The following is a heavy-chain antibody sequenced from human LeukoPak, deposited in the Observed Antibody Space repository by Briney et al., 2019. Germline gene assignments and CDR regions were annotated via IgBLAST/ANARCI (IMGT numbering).Heavy chain of an antibody. J-gene: IGHJ4*02. Sequence: GGSLRLSCAASGFSLSTYAMHWVRQAPGKGLEWVALIWHDASHTFYTDSVKGRFTISRDNSKNTVYLQMNSLGGEDTAVYYCAREILGSGSYPDYWGQGTLVTVSS. V-gene: IGHV3-33*01. CDR2: IWHDASHT. D-gene: IGHD3-10*01. CDR1: GFSLSTYA. CDR3: AREILGSGSYPDY.